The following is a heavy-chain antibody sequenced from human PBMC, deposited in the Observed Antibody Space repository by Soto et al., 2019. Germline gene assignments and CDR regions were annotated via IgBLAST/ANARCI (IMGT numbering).Heavy chain of an antibody. CDR2: IYFSGST. Sequence: PSETLSLTCTVSGGSIRSSSYYWGWIRQAPGKGLECIGTIYFSGSTYYNPSLKSRVTMSVDTSKSQISMKLSSMTAADTAMYYCARRDGDYLGVGYFDFWGQGSMVTVSS. V-gene: IGHV4-39*07. D-gene: IGHD4-17*01. J-gene: IGHJ4*02. CDR1: GGSIRSSSYY. CDR3: ARRDGDYLGVGYFDF.